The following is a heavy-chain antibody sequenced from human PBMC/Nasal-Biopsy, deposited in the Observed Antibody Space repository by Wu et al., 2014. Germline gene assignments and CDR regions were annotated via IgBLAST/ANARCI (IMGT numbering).Heavy chain of an antibody. Sequence: GAEVQKPGESLKISCKGSGYSLAEIGSAGCARCPEKAWSGSGIIYPGDSDTRYSPSFQGQVTISADKSISTAYLQWSSLKASDTAMYYCGRLRYCSGGSCSVLDSWGQGTLVTVSS. CDR2: IYPGDSDT. J-gene: IGHJ4*02. CDR1: GYSLAEIG. V-gene: IGHV5-51*01. D-gene: IGHD2-15*01. CDR3: GRLRYCSGGSCSVLDS.